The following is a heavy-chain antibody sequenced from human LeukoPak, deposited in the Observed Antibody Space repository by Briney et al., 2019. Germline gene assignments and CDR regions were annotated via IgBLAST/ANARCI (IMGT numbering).Heavy chain of an antibody. CDR3: ARSYYDILTGYLFDY. J-gene: IGHJ4*02. D-gene: IGHD3-9*01. Sequence: SETLSLTCTVSGGSISSSSYYWGWIRQPPGKGLEWIGSIYYSGSTYYNPSLKSRVTISVDTSKNQFSLKLSSVTAADTAVYYRARSYYDILTGYLFDYWGQGTLVTVSS. CDR2: IYYSGST. CDR1: GGSISSSSYY. V-gene: IGHV4-39*07.